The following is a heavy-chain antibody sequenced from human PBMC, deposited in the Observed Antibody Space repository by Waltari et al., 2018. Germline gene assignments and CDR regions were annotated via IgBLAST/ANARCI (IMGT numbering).Heavy chain of an antibody. V-gene: IGHV4-34*01. D-gene: IGHD3-3*01. CDR3: AANVLRFLEWFYFDY. CDR2: INHSGST. CDR1: GGSFSGYY. J-gene: IGHJ4*02. Sequence: QVQLQQWGAGLLKPSETLSLTCAVYGGSFSGYYWSWIHQPPGKGLEWIGEINHSGSTNYNPSLKSRVTISVDTSKNQFSLKLSSVTAADTAVYYCAANVLRFLEWFYFDYWGQGTLVTVSS.